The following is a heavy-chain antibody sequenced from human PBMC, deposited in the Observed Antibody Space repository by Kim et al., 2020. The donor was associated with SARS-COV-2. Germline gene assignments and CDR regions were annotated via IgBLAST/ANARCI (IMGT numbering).Heavy chain of an antibody. CDR3: ATYILATHNFDF. J-gene: IGHJ4*02. V-gene: IGHV4-59*08. Sequence: SETLSLTCTVSGGSVSGYYWSWIRQPPGKGLEWIGYIYYTGSTNYNPSLKSRVTMSVNTSKNQFSLKLSSVTAADTAGYYCATYILATHNFDFWGQGTLVTVSS. CDR2: IYYTGST. CDR1: GGSVSGYY. D-gene: IGHD5-12*01.